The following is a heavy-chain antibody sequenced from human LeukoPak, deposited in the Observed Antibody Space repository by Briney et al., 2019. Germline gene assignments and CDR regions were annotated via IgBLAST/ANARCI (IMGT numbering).Heavy chain of an antibody. V-gene: IGHV1-2*02. CDR1: GYTFTGYY. J-gene: IGHJ4*02. CDR3: ARDQGTIFGSAAYYFDY. D-gene: IGHD3-3*01. CDR2: INPNSGGT. Sequence: ASVKVSCKASGYTFTGYYMHWVRQAPGQGLEWMGWINPNSGGTNYAQKFQGRVTMTRDTSISTASMEQSRLRSDDTAVYYCARDQGTIFGSAAYYFDYWGQGTLVTVSS.